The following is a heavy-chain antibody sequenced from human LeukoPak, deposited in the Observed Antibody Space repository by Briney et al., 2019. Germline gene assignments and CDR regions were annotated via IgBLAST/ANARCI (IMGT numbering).Heavy chain of an antibody. Sequence: ASVKVSCKASGYTFTSYDINWVRQATGQGLEWMGWMNPNSGNTGYAQKFQGRVTMTRNTSISTAYMELRSLRSDDTAVYYCARDGPPWLLDDYYYYGMDVWGQGTTVTVSS. D-gene: IGHD3-22*01. V-gene: IGHV1-8*01. J-gene: IGHJ6*02. CDR3: ARDGPPWLLDDYYYYGMDV. CDR1: GYTFTSYD. CDR2: MNPNSGNT.